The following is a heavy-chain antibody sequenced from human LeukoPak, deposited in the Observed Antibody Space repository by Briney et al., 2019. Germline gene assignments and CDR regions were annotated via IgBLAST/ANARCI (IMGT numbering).Heavy chain of an antibody. D-gene: IGHD4-23*01. Sequence: PSETLSLTCAVYGGSFSGYYWSWIRQPPGKGLEWIGEINHSGSTNYNPSLKSRVTISVDTSKNQFSLKLSSVTAADTAVYYCASGDRTVVTPLGYWGQGTLVTVSS. J-gene: IGHJ4*02. CDR3: ASGDRTVVTPLGY. CDR1: GGSFSGYY. V-gene: IGHV4-34*01. CDR2: INHSGST.